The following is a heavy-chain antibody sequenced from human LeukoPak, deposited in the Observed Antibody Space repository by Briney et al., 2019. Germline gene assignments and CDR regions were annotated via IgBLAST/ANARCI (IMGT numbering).Heavy chain of an antibody. Sequence: PGGSLRLSSAASGFTFRSYGMHWVRQATGKGLEWVAFIRYDETDKYYADSVKGRFTISRDNSKNTLYLQMSSLRAEDTAVYYCAKATNYYYMDVWGKGTTVTVSS. J-gene: IGHJ6*03. CDR2: IRYDETDK. V-gene: IGHV3-30*02. CDR3: AKATNYYYMDV. CDR1: GFTFRSYG.